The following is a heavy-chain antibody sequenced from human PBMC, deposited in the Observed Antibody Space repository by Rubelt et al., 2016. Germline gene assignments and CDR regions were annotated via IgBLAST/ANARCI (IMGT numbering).Heavy chain of an antibody. CDR2: IYYSGST. D-gene: IGHD5-18*01. V-gene: IGHV4-59*05. Sequence: MQLVESGGGLVKPGGSLRLSCAASGFTFSDFWMNWVRQVPGKGLEWIGSIYYSGSTYYNPSLKSRATVSVDTSKNQFSLKPSSVTAADTAVYYCATNGGYNYGVGDYWGQGTLVTVSS. CDR3: ATNGGYNYGVGDY. CDR1: GFTFSDFW. J-gene: IGHJ4*02.